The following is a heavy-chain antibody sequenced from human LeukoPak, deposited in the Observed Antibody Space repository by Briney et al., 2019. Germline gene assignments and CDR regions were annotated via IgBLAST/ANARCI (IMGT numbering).Heavy chain of an antibody. CDR3: ARDGGDYDFWSGYSAYNWFDP. D-gene: IGHD3-3*01. V-gene: IGHV1-69*13. CDR2: IIPIFGTA. CDR1: GGTFSSYA. J-gene: IGHJ5*02. Sequence: WASVKVSCKASGGTFSSYAISWVRQAPGQGLEWMGGIIPIFGTANYAQKFQGRVTITADESTSTAYMELSSLRSEDTAVYYCARDGGDYDFWSGYSAYNWFDPWGQGTLVTVSS.